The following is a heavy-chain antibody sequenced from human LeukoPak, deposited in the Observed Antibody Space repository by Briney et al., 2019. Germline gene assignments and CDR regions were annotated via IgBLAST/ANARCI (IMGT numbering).Heavy chain of an antibody. J-gene: IGHJ4*02. CDR1: GFTFSSTG. CDR2: ISHDGSIK. Sequence: PGGSLRLSCAASGFTFSSTGMHWVRQAPGKGLEWVSFISHDGSIKYYAGSVRGRFSISRDNSKNTLYLQMNSLRAEDTAVYYCAKDWHYWGQGTLVTVSS. V-gene: IGHV3-30*18. CDR3: AKDWHY.